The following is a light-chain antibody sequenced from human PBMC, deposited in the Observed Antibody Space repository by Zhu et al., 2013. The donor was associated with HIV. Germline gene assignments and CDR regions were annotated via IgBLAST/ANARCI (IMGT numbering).Light chain of an antibody. V-gene: IGKV4-1*01. CDR1: QSVLHSPNNKNY. CDR3: QQYYSTPFT. J-gene: IGKJ4*01. CDR2: WAS. Sequence: DIVMTQSPDSLAVSLGERATINCKSSQSVLHSPNNKNYLAWYLQKPGQPPKLLIYWASSRESGVPDRFSGSGSGTDFTLTISSLQAEDVAVYYCQQYYSTPFTFGGGTKVEIK.